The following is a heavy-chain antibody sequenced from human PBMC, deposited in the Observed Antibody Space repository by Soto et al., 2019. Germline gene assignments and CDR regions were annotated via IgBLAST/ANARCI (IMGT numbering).Heavy chain of an antibody. Sequence: PSETLSLTCAVSGGSISSGDYYWSWIRQPPGKGLEWIGYIYYSGSTYYNPSLKSRVTISVDTSKNQFSLKLSSVTAADTAVYYCARSGELEMATIPYYYGMDVRGQGTTVTVSS. V-gene: IGHV4-31*11. J-gene: IGHJ6*02. D-gene: IGHD5-12*01. CDR3: ARSGELEMATIPYYYGMDV. CDR1: GGSISSGDYY. CDR2: IYYSGST.